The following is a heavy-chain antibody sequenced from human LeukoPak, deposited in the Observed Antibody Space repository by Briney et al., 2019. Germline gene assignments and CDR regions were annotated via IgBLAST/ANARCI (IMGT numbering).Heavy chain of an antibody. Sequence: ASVKVSCKASGYTFTGYYMHWVRQAPGQGLEWMGWINPNSGGTNYAQKFQGRVTMTRATSISTAYMDLSRLTSDDTAVYYCARVQSIRVVRCFDPWGQGTLVTVSS. V-gene: IGHV1-2*02. CDR2: INPNSGGT. J-gene: IGHJ5*02. CDR1: GYTFTGYY. CDR3: ARVQSIRVVRCFDP. D-gene: IGHD2-8*01.